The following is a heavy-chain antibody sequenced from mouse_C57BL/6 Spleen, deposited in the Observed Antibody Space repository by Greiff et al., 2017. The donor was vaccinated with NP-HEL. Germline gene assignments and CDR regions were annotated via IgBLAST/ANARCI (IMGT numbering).Heavy chain of an antibody. CDR2: INPNNGGT. CDR3: ASTYYYGSSYWYFDV. D-gene: IGHD1-1*01. J-gene: IGHJ1*03. V-gene: IGHV1-18*01. CDR1: GYTFTDYN. Sequence: VQLQQSGPELVKPGASVKIPCKASGYTFTDYNMDWVKQSHGKSLEWIGDINPNNGGTIYNQKFKGKATLTVDKSSSTAYMELRSLTSEDTAVYYCASTYYYGSSYWYFDVWGTGTTVTVSS.